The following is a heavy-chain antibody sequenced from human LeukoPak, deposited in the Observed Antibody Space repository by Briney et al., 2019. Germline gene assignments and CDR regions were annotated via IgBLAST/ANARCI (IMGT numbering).Heavy chain of an antibody. D-gene: IGHD2-2*01. Sequence: SETLSLTCSVSGGSLSSHYWSWIRQPPGKGLELIGHIHDTGSTFYNPSLRGRVTITLDTSNNQFSLKLTSMTAADTAVYYCARFSSGCSTSSCYLTYWGQGTLVTVS. V-gene: IGHV4-59*11. CDR3: ARFSSGCSTSSCYLTY. CDR2: IHDTGST. J-gene: IGHJ4*02. CDR1: GGSLSSHY.